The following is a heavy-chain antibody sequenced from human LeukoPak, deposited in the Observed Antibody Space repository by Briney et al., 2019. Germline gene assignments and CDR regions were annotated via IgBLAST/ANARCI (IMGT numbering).Heavy chain of an antibody. CDR2: INGDGSST. CDR1: GFTFSPYW. Sequence: GGSLRLSCAASGFTFSPYWMHWVRQAPGKGLVWVSRINGDGSSTDYADSVKGRFTISRDNAKNTLYLQMNSLTAEDTAVYYCARDRGYQMVDPWGQGTLVTVSS. D-gene: IGHD5-12*01. J-gene: IGHJ5*02. CDR3: ARDRGYQMVDP. V-gene: IGHV3-74*01.